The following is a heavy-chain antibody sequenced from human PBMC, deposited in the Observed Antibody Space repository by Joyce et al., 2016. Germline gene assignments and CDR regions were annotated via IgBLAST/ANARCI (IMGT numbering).Heavy chain of an antibody. J-gene: IGHJ4*02. CDR1: GFTFSSYW. CDR2: IKQDGSEK. CDR3: AREGNWSYVY. D-gene: IGHD1-7*01. Sequence: EVQLVESGGGLVQPGGSLRLSCAASGFTFSSYWMTWVRQATGKGLEWVANIKQDGSEKNDVDSVKGRFTISRDNTKNSLYLQMSSLRAEDTAVYYCAREGNWSYVYWGQGTLVTVSS. V-gene: IGHV3-7*01.